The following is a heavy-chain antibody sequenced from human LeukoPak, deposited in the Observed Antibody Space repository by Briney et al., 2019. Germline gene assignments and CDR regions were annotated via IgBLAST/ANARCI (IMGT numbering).Heavy chain of an antibody. J-gene: IGHJ4*02. V-gene: IGHV3-21*01. CDR3: ARFGAYYYDSSGYPIDY. CDR1: GFIFSTSS. CDR2: ISSSGIYI. D-gene: IGHD3-22*01. Sequence: GGSLRLSCAASGFIFSTSSMNWVRQAPGKGLEWVSSISSSGIYIYYADSVKGRFTISRDNAKNSLYLQMNSLRAEDTAVYYCARFGAYYYDSSGYPIDYWGQGTLVTVSS.